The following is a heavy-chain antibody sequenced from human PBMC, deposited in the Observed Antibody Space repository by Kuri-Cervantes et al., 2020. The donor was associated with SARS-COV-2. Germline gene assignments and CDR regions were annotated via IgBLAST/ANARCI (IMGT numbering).Heavy chain of an antibody. V-gene: IGHV4-30-4*08. CDR3: ARDISSYYYYYYMDV. CDR2: IYYSGST. J-gene: IGHJ6*03. D-gene: IGHD2-2*01. CDR1: GGSISSGDYY. Sequence: SETLSLTCTVSGGSISSGDYYWSWIRQPPGKGLEWIGYIYYSGSTYYNPSLKSRVTISVDTSKNQFSLKLSSVTAADTAVYYCARDISSYYYYYYMDVWGKGTTVTVSS.